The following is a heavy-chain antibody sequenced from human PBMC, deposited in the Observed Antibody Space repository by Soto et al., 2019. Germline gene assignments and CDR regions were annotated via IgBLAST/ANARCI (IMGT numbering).Heavy chain of an antibody. Sequence: SETLSLTCTVSGGSISSYFYIWVRQPPGKGLEWVGSVYYTGTTDYNPSLKSRVTISVDTSKTQFSLNLRSVTAADTAVYYCARDLAAVPRAFDYWGRGTLVTVSS. CDR3: ARDLAAVPRAFDY. CDR2: VYYTGTT. V-gene: IGHV4-59*01. J-gene: IGHJ4*02. CDR1: GGSISSYF. D-gene: IGHD6-13*01.